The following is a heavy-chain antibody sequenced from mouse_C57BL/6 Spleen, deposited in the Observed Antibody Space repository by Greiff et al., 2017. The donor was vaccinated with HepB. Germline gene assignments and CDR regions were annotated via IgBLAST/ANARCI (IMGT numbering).Heavy chain of an antibody. Sequence: EVKLVESGGGLVQPKGSLKLSCAASGFSFNTYAMNWVRPAPGKGLEWVARIRSKSNNSATYYTESVKDRFTISRDDSESMLYLHMNNLKTGNTALYYCVTDSDSWGQGTTLTVSS. CDR3: VTDSDS. CDR2: IRSKSNNSAT. V-gene: IGHV10-1*01. J-gene: IGHJ2*01. CDR1: GFSFNTYA.